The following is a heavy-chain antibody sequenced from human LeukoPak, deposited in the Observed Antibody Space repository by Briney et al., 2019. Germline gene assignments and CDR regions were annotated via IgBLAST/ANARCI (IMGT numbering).Heavy chain of an antibody. J-gene: IGHJ4*02. CDR1: GGSFSGYY. V-gene: IGHV4-34*01. CDR2: INHSGST. D-gene: IGHD5-18*01. CDR3: ARWEESFGGYSYGCYGY. Sequence: SETLSLTCAVYGGSFSGYYWSWIRQPPGKGLEWIGEINHSGSTNYNPSLKSRVTISVDTSKNQFSLKLSSVTAADTAVYYCARWEESFGGYSYGCYGYWGQGTLVTVSS.